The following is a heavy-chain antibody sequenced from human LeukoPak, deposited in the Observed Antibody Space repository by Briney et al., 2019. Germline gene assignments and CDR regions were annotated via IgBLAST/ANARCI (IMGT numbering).Heavy chain of an antibody. Sequence: SETLSLTCTVSGGSISSGSYYWSSIRQPAGKGLEWIRRIYTSGSTNYNPPLKSRVTISVDTSKNQFSLKLSSVTAADTAVYYCARVPHHYYDSSGPNDAFDIWGQGTMVTVSS. CDR2: IYTSGST. V-gene: IGHV4-61*02. CDR3: ARVPHHYYDSSGPNDAFDI. CDR1: GGSISSGSYY. J-gene: IGHJ3*02. D-gene: IGHD3-22*01.